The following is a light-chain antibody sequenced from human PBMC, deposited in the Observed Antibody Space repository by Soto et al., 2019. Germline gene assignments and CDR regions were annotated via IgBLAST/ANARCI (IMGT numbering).Light chain of an antibody. CDR3: HQYGSSPLT. CDR1: QSDTSNF. Sequence: EIVLTQSPGTLSLSPGERATLTCRASQSDTSNFLAWYQQKPGQAPRLLMYGASSRATGIPDRFSGSGSGTDFTLTISRLEPEDFALYYCHQYGSSPLTFGPGTKVDIK. V-gene: IGKV3-20*01. CDR2: GAS. J-gene: IGKJ3*01.